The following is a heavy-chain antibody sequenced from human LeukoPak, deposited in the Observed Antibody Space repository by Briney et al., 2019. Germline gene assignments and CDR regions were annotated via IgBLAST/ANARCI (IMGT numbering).Heavy chain of an antibody. CDR1: GGSFSGYY. Sequence: SETLPLTSAVYGGSFSGYYWSGIRQPPGEGLECIGEINHSGSTNYNPSLKSRVTISVDTSTNQFSLKLSSVTAADTAVYYCARVDYYDSVFDIWGQGTMVTVSS. D-gene: IGHD3-22*01. J-gene: IGHJ3*02. CDR2: INHSGST. CDR3: ARVDYYDSVFDI. V-gene: IGHV4-34*01.